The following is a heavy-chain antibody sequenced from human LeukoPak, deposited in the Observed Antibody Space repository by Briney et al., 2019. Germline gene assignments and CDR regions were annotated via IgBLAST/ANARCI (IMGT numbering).Heavy chain of an antibody. D-gene: IGHD6-19*01. J-gene: IGHJ3*02. V-gene: IGHV6-1*01. Sequence: SQTLSLTCAISGDSVSSNSAAWNWIRQSPSRGLEWLGRTYYRSKWYNDYAVSVKSRITINPDTSKNQFSLQLNSVTPEDTAVYYCARVMVVAVAGPDAFDIWGQGTMVTVSS. CDR2: TYYRSKWYN. CDR3: ARVMVVAVAGPDAFDI. CDR1: GDSVSSNSAA.